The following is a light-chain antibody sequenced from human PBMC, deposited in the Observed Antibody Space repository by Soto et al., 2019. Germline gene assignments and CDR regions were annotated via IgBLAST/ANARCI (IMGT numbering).Light chain of an antibody. V-gene: IGLV1-40*01. Sequence: QSVLTQPPSVSGAPGQTVTISCTGSSSNIGAGFDVHWYQQLPGTAPKVFIYGNSNRPSGVPDRFSGSKSGTSASLAITGLQAEDEADYYCQSYDTSLRDWAFGGGTKLTVL. J-gene: IGLJ3*02. CDR2: GNS. CDR1: SSNIGAGFD. CDR3: QSYDTSLRDWA.